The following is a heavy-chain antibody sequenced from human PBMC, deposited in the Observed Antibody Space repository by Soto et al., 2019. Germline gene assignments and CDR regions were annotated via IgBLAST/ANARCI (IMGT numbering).Heavy chain of an antibody. CDR1: GFTFSSYS. D-gene: IGHD6-19*01. J-gene: IGHJ4*02. V-gene: IGHV3-48*02. CDR2: ISATSSTI. Sequence: GSLRFSRAAYGFTFSSYSMNWVRQVPGKGLEWVSYISATSSTIFYADSVKGRFSISRDNAKNSLYLQMSSLRDEDTAVYYCARDVSGWYFVNWGQGTLVTVSS. CDR3: ARDVSGWYFVN.